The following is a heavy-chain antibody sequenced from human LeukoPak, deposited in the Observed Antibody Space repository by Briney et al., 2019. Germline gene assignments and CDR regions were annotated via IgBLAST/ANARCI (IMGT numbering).Heavy chain of an antibody. D-gene: IGHD6-6*01. Sequence: PSETLSLTCTVSAGSITSSGYYWGWVRQSPGKGLEWIGSIYYSGSTYYNPSLKSRVTISVDTSKNQFSLKLSSVTAADTAVYYCARRRVAARPTPFDYWGQGTLVTVSS. V-gene: IGHV4-39*01. CDR3: ARRRVAARPTPFDY. CDR2: IYYSGST. CDR1: AGSITSSGYY. J-gene: IGHJ4*02.